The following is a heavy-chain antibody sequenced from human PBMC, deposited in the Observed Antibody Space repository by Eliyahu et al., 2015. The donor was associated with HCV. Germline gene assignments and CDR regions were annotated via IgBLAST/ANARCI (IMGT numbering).Heavy chain of an antibody. Sequence: QVQLQESGPGLVKPSETLSLTCTVSGGSISSYYWSWIRQPAGRGLEWIGRIYTSGSTNYNPSLKSRITMSVDTSKNQFSLKLSSVTAADTAIYYCVRGAPYGSGSYELYYFDYWGQGTLVTVSS. CDR2: IYTSGST. V-gene: IGHV4-4*07. CDR3: VRGAPYGSGSYELYYFDY. CDR1: GGSISSYY. J-gene: IGHJ4*02. D-gene: IGHD3-10*01.